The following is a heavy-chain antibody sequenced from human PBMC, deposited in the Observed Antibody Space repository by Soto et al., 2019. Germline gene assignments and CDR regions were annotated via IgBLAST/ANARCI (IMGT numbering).Heavy chain of an antibody. Sequence: HTNPVSDGNISSVNYFWIREQQTPGKGLEWIGHIYYSGATFYNPSLKSRVSISVDASKDQFSLKLTSVTAADTAIYDCASRQQQVAVVDYWGQGRLVTGSS. V-gene: IGHV4-30-4*01. D-gene: IGHD6-13*01. CDR3: ASRQQQVAVVDY. CDR2: IYYSGAT. CDR1: DGNISSVNYF. J-gene: IGHJ4*02.